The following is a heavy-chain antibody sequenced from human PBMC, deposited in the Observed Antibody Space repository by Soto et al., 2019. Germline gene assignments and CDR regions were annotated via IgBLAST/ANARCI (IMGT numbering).Heavy chain of an antibody. CDR2: INRDGSST. Sequence: EVQLVESGGGLVQPGGSLRLSCAASGFTFSSYWMHWVRQAPGKGLVWVSRINRDGSSTSYADSVKGRFTISRDNAKNTLYLQMNSLRAGDTAVYYCARDPEGDYYDSSGTTYDYWGQGTLVTVSS. V-gene: IGHV3-74*01. J-gene: IGHJ4*02. CDR3: ARDPEGDYYDSSGTTYDY. D-gene: IGHD3-22*01. CDR1: GFTFSSYW.